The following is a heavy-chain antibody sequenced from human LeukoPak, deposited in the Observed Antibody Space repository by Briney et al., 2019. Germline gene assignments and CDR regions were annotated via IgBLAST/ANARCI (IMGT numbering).Heavy chain of an antibody. CDR2: ISYSGST. CDR3: ARQRVYYDILTGYYKREGFDY. V-gene: IGHV4-30-4*08. D-gene: IGHD3-9*01. Sequence: PSETLSLTCTVSGGSISSGGYYWSWIRQPPGKGLEWVVYISYSGSTYYNSSLKSRVNISVDTSKNHFSLKLSSVTAADTAVYYCARQRVYYDILTGYYKREGFDYWGQGTLVTVSS. J-gene: IGHJ4*02. CDR1: GGSISSGGYY.